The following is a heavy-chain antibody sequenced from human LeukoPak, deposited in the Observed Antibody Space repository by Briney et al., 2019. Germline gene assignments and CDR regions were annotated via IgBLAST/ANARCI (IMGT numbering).Heavy chain of an antibody. CDR2: ISTSSSYI. Sequence: GGSLRLSCAASGFTFNKYTMNWVRQAPGKGLEWVSSISTSSSYIYYADSVKGRFTISRDNAKNTLYLQMNSLRAEDTAVYYCARRSAAKDAFDIWGQGTMVTVSS. CDR3: ARRSAAKDAFDI. J-gene: IGHJ3*02. CDR1: GFTFNKYT. V-gene: IGHV3-21*01. D-gene: IGHD6-25*01.